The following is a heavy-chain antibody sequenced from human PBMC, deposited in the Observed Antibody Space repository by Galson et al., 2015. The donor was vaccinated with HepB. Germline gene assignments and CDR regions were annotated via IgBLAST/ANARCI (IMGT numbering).Heavy chain of an antibody. CDR3: ARDRAHDYPDY. Sequence: SVKVSCKASGYTFINYDITWVRQAPGQGLEWMGWISAYRGHTNYAQKLQGRVTMTTDTSTNTAYMELRSLISDDTAVYYCARDRAHDYPDYWGQGTLITVSS. V-gene: IGHV1-18*01. D-gene: IGHD4-11*01. CDR2: ISAYRGHT. CDR1: GYTFINYD. J-gene: IGHJ4*02.